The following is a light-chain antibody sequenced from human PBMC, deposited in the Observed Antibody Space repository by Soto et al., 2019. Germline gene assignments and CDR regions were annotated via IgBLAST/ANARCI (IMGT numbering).Light chain of an antibody. CDR1: SSDVGIYNY. J-gene: IGLJ1*01. V-gene: IGLV2-11*01. CDR3: CSYAGSYTYV. CDR2: DVS. Sequence: QSVLTQPRSVSGSPGQSVTISCTGTSSDVGIYNYVSWYQHHPGKAPKLMIYDVSKRPSGVPDRFSGSKSGNTASLTISGLQAEDEADYFCCSYAGSYTYVFGTGTKVTVL.